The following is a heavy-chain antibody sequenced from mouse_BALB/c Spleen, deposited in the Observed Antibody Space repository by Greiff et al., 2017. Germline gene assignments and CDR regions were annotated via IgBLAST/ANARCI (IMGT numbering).Heavy chain of an antibody. CDR1: GYSITSDYA. CDR2: ISYSGST. D-gene: IGHD1-1*01. Sequence: VQLQQSGPGLVKPSQSLSLTCTVTGYSITSDYAWNWIRQFPGNKLEWMGYISYSGSTSYNPSLKSRISITRDTSKNQFFLQLNSVTTEDTATYYCARGYYYGSSPLAYWGQGTLVTVSA. V-gene: IGHV3-2*02. CDR3: ARGYYYGSSPLAY. J-gene: IGHJ3*01.